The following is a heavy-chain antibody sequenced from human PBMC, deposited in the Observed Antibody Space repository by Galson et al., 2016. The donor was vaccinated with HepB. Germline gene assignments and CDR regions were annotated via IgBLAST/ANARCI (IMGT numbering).Heavy chain of an antibody. CDR2: ISFEGNKQ. CDR3: ARGGGTSSYYYWGMDV. D-gene: IGHD1-14*01. V-gene: IGHV3-30*03. Sequence: SLRLSCADSGFTFSTYGMHWVRQAPGEGLEWVAAISFEGNKQHYADSVKGRFTVSRENSKNTLYLQMNNLTPDDTAVYYCARGGGTSSYYYWGMDVWGKGTTVTVSS. CDR1: GFTFSTYG. J-gene: IGHJ6*04.